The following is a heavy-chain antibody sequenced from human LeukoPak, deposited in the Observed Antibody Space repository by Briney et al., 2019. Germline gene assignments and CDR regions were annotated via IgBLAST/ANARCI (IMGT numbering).Heavy chain of an antibody. D-gene: IGHD6-19*01. CDR2: IYYSGST. CDR1: GGSISSSSYY. V-gene: IGHV4-39*07. CDR3: ARVPSGWYNFDY. J-gene: IGHJ4*02. Sequence: NPSETLSLTCTVSGGSISSSSYYWGWIRQPPGKGLEWIGSIYYSGSTYYNPSLKSRVTISVDTSKNQFSLKLSSVTAADTAVYYCARVPSGWYNFDYWGQGTLVTVSS.